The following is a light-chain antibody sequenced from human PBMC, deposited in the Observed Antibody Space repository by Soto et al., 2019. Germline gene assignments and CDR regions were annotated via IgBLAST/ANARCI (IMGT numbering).Light chain of an antibody. J-gene: IGLJ3*02. V-gene: IGLV2-11*01. CDR2: DVS. Sequence: QSALTQPRSVSGSPGPSVTISCTGTSSDVGGYNYVSWYQQHPGKAPKLMIYDVSKRPSGVPDRCSGSKSGNTASLTISGLQAEDEADYYCCSYAGSYTWVFGGGTKLTVL. CDR3: CSYAGSYTWV. CDR1: SSDVGGYNY.